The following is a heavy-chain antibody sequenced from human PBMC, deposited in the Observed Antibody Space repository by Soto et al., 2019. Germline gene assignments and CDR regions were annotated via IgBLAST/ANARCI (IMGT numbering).Heavy chain of an antibody. CDR3: AGGSGWLADK. CDR2: IKQDGSET. CDR1: GFIFSNHW. J-gene: IGHJ4*02. Sequence: GGSRRLSCAASGFIFSNHWMNWVRQAPGKGLEWVANIKQDGSETKYVDSVKGRFTISRDNAKNSLYLQMNSLRVEDTAVYYCAGGSGWLADKWGQGT. D-gene: IGHD6-19*01. V-gene: IGHV3-7*04.